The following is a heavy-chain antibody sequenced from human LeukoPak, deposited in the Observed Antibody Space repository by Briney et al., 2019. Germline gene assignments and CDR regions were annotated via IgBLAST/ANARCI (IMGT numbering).Heavy chain of an antibody. Sequence: SETLSLTCTVSGGSISSYYWSWIRQPAGKGLEWIGRIYTSGSTNYNPSLRSRVTMSVDTSKNQFSLKLNSVTAADTAVYYCARHESYGDANWFDPWGQGTLVTVSS. CDR2: IYTSGST. CDR3: ARHESYGDANWFDP. CDR1: GGSISSYY. V-gene: IGHV4-4*07. J-gene: IGHJ5*02. D-gene: IGHD4-17*01.